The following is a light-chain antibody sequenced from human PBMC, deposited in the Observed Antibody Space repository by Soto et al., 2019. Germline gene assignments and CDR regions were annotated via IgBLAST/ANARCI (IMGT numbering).Light chain of an antibody. J-gene: IGLJ2*01. CDR1: SSNIGNNY. V-gene: IGLV1-51*01. CDR2: DNN. CDR3: GTWDSCLRADVV. Sequence: QSVLTQPPSVSAAPGQKVTISCSGSSSNIGNNYVSWYQQLPGTAPKLLIYDNNKRPSGIPDRFSGSKSGTSATLGITGLQTGDEANYYCGTWDSCLRADVVFGGGTKVTVL.